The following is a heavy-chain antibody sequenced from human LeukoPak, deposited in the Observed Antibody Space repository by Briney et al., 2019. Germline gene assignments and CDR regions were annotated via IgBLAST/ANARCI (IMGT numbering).Heavy chain of an antibody. Sequence: SETLSLTSTVSGGSISSYYWSWIRQPPGKRLEWIGYIYYSGSTNYNPSLKSRVTISVDTSKNQFSLKLSSVTAADTAVYYCARVGSREGAFDIWGQGTMVTVSS. CDR3: ARVGSREGAFDI. CDR2: IYYSGST. CDR1: GGSISSYY. D-gene: IGHD3-10*01. V-gene: IGHV4-59*01. J-gene: IGHJ3*02.